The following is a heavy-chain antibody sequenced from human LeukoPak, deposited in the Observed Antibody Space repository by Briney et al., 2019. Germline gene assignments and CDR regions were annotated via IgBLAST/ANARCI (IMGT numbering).Heavy chain of an antibody. CDR2: IDNSSSTI. V-gene: IGHV3-48*02. CDR1: GFTFSSHS. CDR3: ARHSRAYSSTSGTFEY. J-gene: IGHJ4*02. Sequence: GGSLRLSCAASGFTFSSHSMNWFRQAPGKGLEWFSYIDNSSSTIYYADSVKGRFTISRDNAKNSLFLQMNSLRDEDTAMYYCARHSRAYSSTSGTFEYWGQGTLVTVSS. D-gene: IGHD2-2*01.